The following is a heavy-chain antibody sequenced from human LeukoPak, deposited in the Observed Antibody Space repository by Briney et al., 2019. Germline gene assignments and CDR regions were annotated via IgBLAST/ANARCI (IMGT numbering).Heavy chain of an antibody. CDR3: ARDPSDDFWSGYYPLHFDY. D-gene: IGHD3-3*01. Sequence: PGGSLRLSCAASGFTFSSYSMNWVRQAPGKGLEWVSSISSSSSYIYYADSVKGRFTISRDNAKNSLYLQMNSLRTEDTAVYYCARDPSDDFWSGYYPLHFDYWGQGTLVTVS. CDR2: ISSSSSYI. CDR1: GFTFSSYS. J-gene: IGHJ4*02. V-gene: IGHV3-21*01.